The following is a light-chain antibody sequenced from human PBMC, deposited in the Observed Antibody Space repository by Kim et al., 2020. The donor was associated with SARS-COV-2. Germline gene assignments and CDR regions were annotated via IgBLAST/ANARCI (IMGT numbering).Light chain of an antibody. Sequence: VSPGERATLSCRASQSVRTSLAWYQQKPGQAPRLLIYGASTRATGIPARFSGSGSGTEFTLTISSLQSEDFAVYTCQHYSTTPLTFGGGTKVDIK. CDR2: GAS. CDR3: QHYSTTPLT. CDR1: QSVRTS. V-gene: IGKV3-15*01. J-gene: IGKJ4*01.